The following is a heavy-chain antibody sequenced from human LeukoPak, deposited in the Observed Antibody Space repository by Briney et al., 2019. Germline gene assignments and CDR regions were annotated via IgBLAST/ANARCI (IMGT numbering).Heavy chain of an antibody. CDR2: INPSSGST. D-gene: IGHD5-18*01. J-gene: IGHJ4*02. V-gene: IGHV1-46*01. CDR1: GSTFTRYY. CDR3: ARGYSYGGDCFDY. Sequence: GASVKVSCKASGSTFTRYYIHWVRQAPGQGLDWMGMINPSSGSTRFAQMFQDRVTMTRDTSTSTVYMELSSLRSEDTAVYYCARGYSYGGDCFDYWGQGTLVTVSS.